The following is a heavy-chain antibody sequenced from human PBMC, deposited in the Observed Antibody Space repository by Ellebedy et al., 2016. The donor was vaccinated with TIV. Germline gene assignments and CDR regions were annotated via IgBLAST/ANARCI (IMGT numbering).Heavy chain of an antibody. CDR1: GFSFRSYW. CDR2: IYQDGSEK. CDR3: ARRGSYGDYAVQINNWFDR. Sequence: GESLKISCVASGFSFRSYWMSWVRQAPGKGLEWVANIYQDGSEKYYVDSVKGRFTISRDNAKNSLYLQMNSPRAEDTAVYYCARRGSYGDYAVQINNWFDRWGQGTLVTVYS. J-gene: IGHJ5*02. D-gene: IGHD4-17*01. V-gene: IGHV3-7*01.